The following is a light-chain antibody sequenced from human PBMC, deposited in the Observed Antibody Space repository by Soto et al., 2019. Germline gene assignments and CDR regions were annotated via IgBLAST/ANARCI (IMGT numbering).Light chain of an antibody. CDR2: EAS. CDR3: QKYNGAPRT. J-gene: IGKJ1*01. CDR1: QDISGH. V-gene: IGKV1-27*01. Sequence: DIQVTQSPSSLSASVGDRVTITCRASQDISGHLAWYQQKPGKVPQLLIYEASTLQSGVPCRFSASGSGTDFTLTISSLQPEDVATYYCQKYNGAPRTFGQGTKVELK.